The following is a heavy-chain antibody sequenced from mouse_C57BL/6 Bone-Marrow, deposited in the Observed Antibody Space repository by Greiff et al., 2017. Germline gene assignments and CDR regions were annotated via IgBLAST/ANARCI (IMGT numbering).Heavy chain of an antibody. J-gene: IGHJ4*01. CDR1: GFSFSDYG. V-gene: IGHV5-17*01. CDR3: ARVDY. CDR2: ISSCSSTI. Sequence: VHLVASWGGLVKPGGSLKLSCAASGFSFSDYGMHWVRQAPEKGLEWVAYISSCSSTIYYADTVKGRFTIYRSNAKNTLFLQMASLRSEDTAMYYCARVDYWGQGTSVTVSS.